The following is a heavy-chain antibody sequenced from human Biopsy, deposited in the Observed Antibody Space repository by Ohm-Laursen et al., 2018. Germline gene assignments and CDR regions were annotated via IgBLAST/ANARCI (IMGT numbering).Heavy chain of an antibody. J-gene: IGHJ4*02. CDR3: VRGGSGSFPFDY. CDR1: GGSMTGYE. Sequence: SDTLSLTCNVSGGSMTGYEWSWIRLAPGKGLEWIGYIYYSGGTKYNPSLASRVTFSVDMSKSQFSLKLYSVTAADTAVYYCVRGGSGSFPFDYWGPGTLVTVSS. V-gene: IGHV4-59*07. D-gene: IGHD3-10*01. CDR2: IYYSGGT.